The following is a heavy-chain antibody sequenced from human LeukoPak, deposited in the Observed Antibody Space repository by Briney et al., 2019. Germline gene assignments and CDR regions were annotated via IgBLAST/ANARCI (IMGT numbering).Heavy chain of an antibody. CDR2: ISAYNGNT. D-gene: IGHD3-22*01. J-gene: IGHJ3*02. V-gene: IGHV1-18*01. Sequence: ASVKVSCKASGYTFTSYGISWVRQAPGQGLEWMGWISAYNGNTNYAQKLQGRVTMTTDTSTSTAYMELRSLRSDDTAVYYCARDRGDYDRSGYYYVDAFDIWGQGTMVTVSS. CDR3: ARDRGDYDRSGYYYVDAFDI. CDR1: GYTFTSYG.